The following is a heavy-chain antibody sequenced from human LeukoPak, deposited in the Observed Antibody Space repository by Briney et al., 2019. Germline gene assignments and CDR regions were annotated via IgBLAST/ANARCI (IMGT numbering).Heavy chain of an antibody. Sequence: PGGSLRLSCAASGFTFSSYGMSWVRQAPGKGLEWVSAISGSGGSTYYADSAKGRFTISRDNSKNTLYLQMNSLRAEDTAVYYCAKGEEVVAATDFDYWGQGTLVTVSS. CDR2: ISGSGGST. J-gene: IGHJ4*02. CDR3: AKGEEVVAATDFDY. CDR1: GFTFSSYG. V-gene: IGHV3-23*01. D-gene: IGHD2-15*01.